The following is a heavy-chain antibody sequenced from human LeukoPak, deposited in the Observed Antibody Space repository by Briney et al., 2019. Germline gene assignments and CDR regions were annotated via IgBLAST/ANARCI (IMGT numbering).Heavy chain of an antibody. V-gene: IGHV3-23*01. D-gene: IGHD4-17*01. CDR3: AKATSVTTLFDY. CDR1: GFIFSSYG. Sequence: GGSLRLPCAASGFIFSSYGMTWVRQAPGKGLEWVSAIGGSGSGGSTYYADSVKGRFTISRDNSKNTLYLQMNSLRVEDTAVYYCAKATSVTTLFDYWGQGTLVTVSS. CDR2: IGGSGSGGST. J-gene: IGHJ4*02.